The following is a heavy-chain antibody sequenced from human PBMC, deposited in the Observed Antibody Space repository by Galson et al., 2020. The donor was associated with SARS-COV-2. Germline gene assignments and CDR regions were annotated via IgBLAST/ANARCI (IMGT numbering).Heavy chain of an antibody. CDR2: ISSSGSYT. D-gene: IGHD2-15*01. V-gene: IGHV3-11*06. CDR3: ARNGRDCSGGICYGAEYFQH. Sequence: GESLKISCAASGFTFSDYYMSWVRQAPGKGLEWVSYISSSGSYTNYADSVKGRFTTSRDNAKNSLFLQMNSLRAEDTALYFCARNGRDCSGGICYGAEYFQHWGQGTLVTVSS. J-gene: IGHJ1*01. CDR1: GFTFSDYY.